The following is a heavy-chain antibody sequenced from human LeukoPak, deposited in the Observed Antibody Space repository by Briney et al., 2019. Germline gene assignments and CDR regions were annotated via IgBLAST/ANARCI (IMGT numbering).Heavy chain of an antibody. J-gene: IGHJ4*02. D-gene: IGHD3-9*01. CDR1: GFTFSSYA. V-gene: IGHV3-23*01. CDR2: ISGSGGST. CDR3: AKGGRYYDILTGYFPYYFDY. Sequence: GGSLRLSCAASGFTFSSYAMSWVRQAPGKGLEWVSAISGSGGSTYYADSVKGRFTISRDNSKNTLYLQMNSLRAEDTAVYYCAKGGRYYDILTGYFPYYFDYWGQGTLVTVSS.